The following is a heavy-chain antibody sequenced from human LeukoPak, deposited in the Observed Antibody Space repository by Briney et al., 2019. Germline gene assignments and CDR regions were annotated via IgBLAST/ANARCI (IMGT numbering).Heavy chain of an antibody. D-gene: IGHD6-19*01. V-gene: IGHV4-4*02. CDR2: IYHSGST. J-gene: IGHJ4*02. Sequence: PSETLSLTCAVSGGSISSSNWWSWVRQPPGKGLEWIGEIYHSGSTNYNPSLKSRVTISVDTSKNQFSLKLSSVTAADTAVYYCARGTQWLGLYYFDYWGQGTLVTVSS. CDR1: GGSISSSNW. CDR3: ARGTQWLGLYYFDY.